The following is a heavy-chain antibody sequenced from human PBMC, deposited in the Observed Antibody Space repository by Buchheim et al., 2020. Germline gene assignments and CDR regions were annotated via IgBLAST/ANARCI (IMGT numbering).Heavy chain of an antibody. V-gene: IGHV3-33*01. Sequence: QVQLVESGGGVVQPGRSLRLSCAASGFTFSSYGMHWVRQAPGKGLEWVAVIWYDGSNKYYADSVKGRFTISRDNSKNTLYLQMNSLRAEDTAVYYCAREVRLSSIFGVVSYYYYGMDVWGQGTT. CDR1: GFTFSSYG. CDR3: AREVRLSSIFGVVSYYYYGMDV. CDR2: IWYDGSNK. J-gene: IGHJ6*02. D-gene: IGHD3-3*01.